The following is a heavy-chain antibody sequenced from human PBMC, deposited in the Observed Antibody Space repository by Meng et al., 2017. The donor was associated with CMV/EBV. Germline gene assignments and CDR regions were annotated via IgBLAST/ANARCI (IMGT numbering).Heavy chain of an antibody. CDR1: GYTFTGYY. Sequence: ASVKVSCKASGYTFTGYYMHWVRQAPGQGLEWMGWINPNSGGTNYAQKFQGRVTMTRDTSISTAYMELSRLRSDDTAVYYCARTRRYYSSTSCPGAYGMDVWGQGTTVTVSS. V-gene: IGHV1-2*02. J-gene: IGHJ6*02. D-gene: IGHD2-2*01. CDR3: ARTRRYYSSTSCPGAYGMDV. CDR2: INPNSGGT.